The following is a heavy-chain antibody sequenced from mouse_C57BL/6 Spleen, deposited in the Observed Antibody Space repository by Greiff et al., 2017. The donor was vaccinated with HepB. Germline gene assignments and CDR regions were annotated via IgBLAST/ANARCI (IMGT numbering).Heavy chain of an antibody. D-gene: IGHD1-1*01. CDR3: ARGKYYGPFAY. CDR1: GYTFTNYW. CDR2: IYPGGGYT. J-gene: IGHJ3*01. Sequence: VQLVESGAELVRPGTSVKMSCKASGYTFTNYWIGWAKQRPGHGLEWIGDIYPGGGYTNYNEKFKGKATLTADKSSSTAYMQFSSLTSEDSAIYYCARGKYYGPFAYWGQGTLVTVSA. V-gene: IGHV1-63*01.